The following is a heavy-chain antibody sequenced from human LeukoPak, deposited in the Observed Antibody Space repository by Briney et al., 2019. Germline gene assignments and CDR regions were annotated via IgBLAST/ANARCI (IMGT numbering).Heavy chain of an antibody. J-gene: IGHJ3*02. Sequence: PSETLSLTCTVSGGSISSYYWSWIRQPPGKGLEWIGYIYTSGSTNYNPSLTSRVTISVDTSKNQFSLKLSSVTAADTAVYYCARQRRYNWNVSAFDIWGQGTMVTVSS. CDR3: ARQRRYNWNVSAFDI. V-gene: IGHV4-4*09. CDR2: IYTSGST. D-gene: IGHD1-1*01. CDR1: GGSISSYY.